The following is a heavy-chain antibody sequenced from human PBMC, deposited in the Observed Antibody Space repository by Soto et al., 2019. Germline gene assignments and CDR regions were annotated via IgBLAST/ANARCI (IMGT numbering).Heavy chain of an antibody. V-gene: IGHV4-31*02. CDR3: AREGGSYDSGGYLIRGAFDI. CDR1: GDSISRIDYY. D-gene: IGHD3-22*01. CDR2: IYFRGNT. J-gene: IGHJ3*02. Sequence: SETLSLTCSVSGDSISRIDYYWTWIRQHPEKGLEWIGNIYFRGNTYYSPSLESRLTISVDTSKNQFSLKLTSVSAADTAVYYCAREGGSYDSGGYLIRGAFDIWGQGTMVTVSS.